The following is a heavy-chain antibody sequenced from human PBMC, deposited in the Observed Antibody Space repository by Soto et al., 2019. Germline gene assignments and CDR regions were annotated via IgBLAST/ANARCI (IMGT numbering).Heavy chain of an antibody. V-gene: IGHV4-38-2*01. CDR3: VKYGENYYDGMDV. CDR1: GFSIDSGYY. J-gene: IGHJ6*02. CDR2: IYHSGST. Sequence: PSETLSLTCGVSGFSIDSGYYWGWIRRAPGNGLEWIGNIYHSGSTYYSPSLKSRVTIAIDTSKNHFSLKLSSVTAADTAVYYCVKYGENYYDGMDVWDQGTTVTVSS. D-gene: IGHD4-17*01.